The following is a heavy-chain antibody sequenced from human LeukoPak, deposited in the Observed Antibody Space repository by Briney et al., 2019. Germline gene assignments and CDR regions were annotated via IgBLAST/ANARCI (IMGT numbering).Heavy chain of an antibody. CDR1: GFIFSSYA. Sequence: GGSLRLSCAASGFIFSSYAMSWVRQAPGKGLEWVSTISGSGGSTYYADSVKGRFTISRDNSKNTVYLQMNSLRAEDTAVYYCAKDRSCINYVCHGDRDYWGQGTLVTVSS. J-gene: IGHJ4*02. CDR2: ISGSGGST. V-gene: IGHV3-23*01. CDR3: AKDRSCINYVCHGDRDY. D-gene: IGHD2-8*01.